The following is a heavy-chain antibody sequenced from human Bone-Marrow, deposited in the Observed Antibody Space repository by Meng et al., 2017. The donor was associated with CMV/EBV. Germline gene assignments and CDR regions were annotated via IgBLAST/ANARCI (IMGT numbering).Heavy chain of an antibody. Sequence: GESLKISCKGSGYSFTNYWIAWVRQMPGKGLEWMGIVYSGDSDTRYSPSFQGQVSISADKSISTAYLQWSSLKVSDTALYYCARPAYEILTGYRDAFDIWGQGTMVTVSS. CDR2: VYSGDSDT. V-gene: IGHV5-51*01. CDR1: GYSFTNYW. CDR3: ARPAYEILTGYRDAFDI. D-gene: IGHD3-9*01. J-gene: IGHJ3*02.